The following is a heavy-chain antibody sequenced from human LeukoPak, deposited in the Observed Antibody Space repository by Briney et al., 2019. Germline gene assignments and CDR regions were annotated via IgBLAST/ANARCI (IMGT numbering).Heavy chain of an antibody. V-gene: IGHV3-30*18. CDR2: ISVDGNNK. D-gene: IGHD2-2*01. Sequence: PGGSLRLSCVASGFTFNTYGIHWVRQAPGKGLEWVAGISVDGNNKDYSDSAKGRFTISRDNSKNTLYLQMNSLRAEDTAVYYCAKAAYCTSTSCHFSGYAQRPLDSWGQGTLVTVSS. J-gene: IGHJ4*02. CDR3: AKAAYCTSTSCHFSGYAQRPLDS. CDR1: GFTFNTYG.